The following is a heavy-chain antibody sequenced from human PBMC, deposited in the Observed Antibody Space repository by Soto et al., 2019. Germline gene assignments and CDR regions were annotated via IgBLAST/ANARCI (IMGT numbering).Heavy chain of an antibody. Sequence: SATLSLTCTVSGGSISSYYWSWIRQPAGKGLEWIGRIYTSGSTNYNPSLKSRVTVSVDTSKNQFSLKLSSVTAADTAVYYCARDLYGSGSSDYWGQGTLVTVSS. CDR2: IYTSGST. CDR3: ARDLYGSGSSDY. J-gene: IGHJ4*02. CDR1: GGSISSYY. V-gene: IGHV4-4*07. D-gene: IGHD3-10*01.